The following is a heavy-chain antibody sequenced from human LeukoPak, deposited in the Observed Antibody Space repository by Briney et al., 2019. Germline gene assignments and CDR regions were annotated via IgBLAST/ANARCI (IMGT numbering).Heavy chain of an antibody. V-gene: IGHV3-30*02. Sequence: GGSLRLSCAASGFTFSSYGMHWVRQTPGKGLEWVAFIRYDGSNKYYADSVKGRFTISRDNSKNTLYLQMNSLRADDTAVYYCARSPRYCSSTSCYTRGYYYYMGVWGKGTTVTVSS. CDR3: ARSPRYCSSTSCYTRGYYYYMGV. D-gene: IGHD2-2*02. CDR1: GFTFSSYG. CDR2: IRYDGSNK. J-gene: IGHJ6*03.